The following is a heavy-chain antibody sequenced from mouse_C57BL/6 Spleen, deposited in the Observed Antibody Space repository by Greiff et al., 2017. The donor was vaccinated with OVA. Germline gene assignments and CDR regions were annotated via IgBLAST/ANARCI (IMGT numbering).Heavy chain of an antibody. CDR3: ARSLVWDSGNYFDD. CDR2: IDPANGNT. J-gene: IGHJ2*01. V-gene: IGHV14-3*01. D-gene: IGHD4-1*01. Sequence: EVQLQQSVAELVRPGASVKLSCTASGFNIKNTYLHWVKQRPEQGLEWIGRIDPANGNTKYAPTFQGKATITADTSSNTAYLQRSSLTSEYTAIYYCARSLVWDSGNYFDDWGQGTTLTVSS. CDR1: GFNIKNTY.